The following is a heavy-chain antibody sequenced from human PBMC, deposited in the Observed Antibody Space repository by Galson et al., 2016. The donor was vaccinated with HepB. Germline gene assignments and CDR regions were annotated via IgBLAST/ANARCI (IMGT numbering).Heavy chain of an antibody. D-gene: IGHD3-10*01. J-gene: IGHJ4*02. CDR3: ATYGSARKFDF. CDR2: IKGKTDGGTS. CDR1: GFTFDSAW. Sequence: SLRLSCAASGFTFDSAWMSWVRQSPGKGLEWVGRIKGKTDGGTSDYAVPVKGRFTIPRDDSENSVYLQMNSLRTEDTAVYYCATYGSARKFDFWGQGTLVTVSS. V-gene: IGHV3-15*01.